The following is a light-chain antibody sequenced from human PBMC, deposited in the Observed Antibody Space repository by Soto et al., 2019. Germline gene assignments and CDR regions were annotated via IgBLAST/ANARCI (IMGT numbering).Light chain of an antibody. J-gene: IGKJ4*01. CDR2: RAS. Sequence: EIVMTQSPATLSVSPGERASLSCRASQSVNINLAWYQQKPGQAPRLLIYRASTRATGIPARFSGSGSGTEFTLTISSLQSEDFAVYYCQQFNTWPLTFGGGTKVEIK. V-gene: IGKV3-15*01. CDR1: QSVNIN. CDR3: QQFNTWPLT.